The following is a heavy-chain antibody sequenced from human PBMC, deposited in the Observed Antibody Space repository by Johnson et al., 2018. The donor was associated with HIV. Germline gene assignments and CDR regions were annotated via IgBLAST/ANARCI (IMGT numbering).Heavy chain of an antibody. Sequence: QVQLVESGGGVVQPGGSLRLSCAASGFTFSNYGMHWVRQAPGKGLEWVAFIRYDGDITYYVDSVKGRFTSSRDNSKNTLYLQMNSLRAEDTAVYYCAREGGALDAFDIWGQGKMVTVSS. D-gene: IGHD1-26*01. CDR3: AREGGALDAFDI. CDR2: IRYDGDIT. CDR1: GFTFSNYG. J-gene: IGHJ3*02. V-gene: IGHV3-30*02.